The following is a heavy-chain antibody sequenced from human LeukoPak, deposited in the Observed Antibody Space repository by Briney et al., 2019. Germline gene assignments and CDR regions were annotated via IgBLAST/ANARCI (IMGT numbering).Heavy chain of an antibody. CDR1: GFPLSGYT. J-gene: IGHJ4*02. V-gene: IGHV3-21*01. CDR2: ISSSGSYI. Sequence: PGGSLRLSCAASGFPLSGYTMNWVRQAPGKGLEWVSSISSSGSYIYYADSVKGRFTISRDNAKNSLYLQMNSLRAEDTAVYYCARECYWGQGTLVTVSS. CDR3: ARECY.